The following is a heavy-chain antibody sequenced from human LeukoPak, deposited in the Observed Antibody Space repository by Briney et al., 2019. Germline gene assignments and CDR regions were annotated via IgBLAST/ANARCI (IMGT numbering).Heavy chain of an antibody. D-gene: IGHD2-8*01. CDR1: GFTFTSYA. CDR3: AKDLPNSGTSRHFQY. V-gene: IGHV3-23*01. J-gene: IGHJ1*01. CDR2: ISGSGGST. Sequence: LTGGSLRLSCAASGFTFTSYALSWVRQAPGKGLEWVSSISGSGGSTYYADSVKGRFTISRDNSKNTLYLQMNSLRAEDTAVYYCAKDLPNSGTSRHFQYWGQGTLVTVSS.